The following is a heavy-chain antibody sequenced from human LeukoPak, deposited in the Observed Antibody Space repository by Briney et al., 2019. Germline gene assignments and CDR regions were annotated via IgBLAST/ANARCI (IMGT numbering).Heavy chain of an antibody. CDR1: GGPISSSSYH. J-gene: IGHJ4*02. V-gene: IGHV4-39*01. D-gene: IGHD6-13*01. CDR2: IYYSGST. CDR3: ARIGRGGQQLPYY. Sequence: SETLSLTCTVSGGPISSSSYHWGWIRQPPGKGLEWSGSIYYSGSTYYNPSLKSRVTISVDTSKNQFSLKLSSVTAADTAVYYCARIGRGGQQLPYYWGQGTLVTVSS.